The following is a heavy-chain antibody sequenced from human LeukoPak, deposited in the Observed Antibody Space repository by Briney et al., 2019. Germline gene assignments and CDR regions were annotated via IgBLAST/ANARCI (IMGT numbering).Heavy chain of an antibody. CDR1: GFTFSSYA. V-gene: IGHV3-30*14. Sequence: GGSLRLSCAASGFTFSSYAMHWVRQAPGKGLEWVAVISYDGSNKYYADSVKGRFTISRDNSKNTLYLQMNSLRAEDTAVYYCARGYDSSGYYSAEYFQHWGQGTLVTVSS. CDR3: ARGYDSSGYYSAEYFQH. D-gene: IGHD3-22*01. J-gene: IGHJ1*01. CDR2: ISYDGSNK.